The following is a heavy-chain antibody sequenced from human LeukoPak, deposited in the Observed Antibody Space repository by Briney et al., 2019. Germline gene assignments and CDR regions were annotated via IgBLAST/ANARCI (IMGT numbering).Heavy chain of an antibody. CDR2: IDISGSNA. D-gene: IGHD5-24*01. V-gene: IGHV3-23*01. J-gene: IGHJ4*02. CDR1: GFTFSSHA. Sequence: PGGSLRLSCAASGFTFSSHAMSWVRQAPGRGLEWVSSIDISGSNAYYADSVKGRFTISGDNSKNTLYLQMNSLRAEDTAVYYCAKDPLGEWLQLGYGDFDYWGQGTLVTVSS. CDR3: AKDPLGEWLQLGYGDFDY.